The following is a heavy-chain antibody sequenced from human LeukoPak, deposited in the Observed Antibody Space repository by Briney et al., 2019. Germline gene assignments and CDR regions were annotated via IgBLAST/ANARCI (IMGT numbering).Heavy chain of an antibody. J-gene: IGHJ4*02. D-gene: IGHD2-2*02. CDR1: GGSISSGDYY. CDR3: ATERGRYCSSTSCYRVGVY. V-gene: IGHV4-30-4*08. Sequence: PSETLSLTCTVSGGSISSGDYYWSWLRQPPGKGLEWIGYIYYSGSTYYNPSLKSRVTISVDTSKNQFSLKLSSVTAADTAVYYCATERGRYCSSTSCYRVGVYWGQGTLVTVSS. CDR2: IYYSGST.